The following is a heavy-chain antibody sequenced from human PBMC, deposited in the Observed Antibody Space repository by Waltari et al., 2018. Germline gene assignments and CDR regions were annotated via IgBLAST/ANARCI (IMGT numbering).Heavy chain of an antibody. Sequence: QVQLVESGGGVVQPGKSLTLSCEVSGISVSSYAMNWVRQAPGKGLEWVAVISFDGNNIYFADSVKGRFTINRDNSKNTLSLQMNSLTPEDTAIYYCARDGHSYFYGSWSDYWGQGTLVTVSS. V-gene: IGHV3-30*01. CDR3: ARDGHSYFYGSWSDY. CDR1: GISVSSYA. D-gene: IGHD3-10*01. CDR2: ISFDGNNI. J-gene: IGHJ4*02.